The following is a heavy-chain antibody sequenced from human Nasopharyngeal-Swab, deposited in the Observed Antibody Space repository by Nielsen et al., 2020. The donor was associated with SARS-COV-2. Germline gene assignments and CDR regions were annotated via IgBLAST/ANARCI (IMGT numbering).Heavy chain of an antibody. CDR1: GGTFSSYA. CDR2: IIPIFGTA. CDR3: ARGGGEGSSWQDWYFDL. D-gene: IGHD6-13*01. J-gene: IGHJ2*01. V-gene: IGHV1-69*13. Sequence: SVKVSCKASGGTFSSYAISWVRQAPGQGLEWMGGIIPIFGTANYAQKFQGRVTITADESTSTAYMELSSLRSEDTAVYYCARGGGEGSSWQDWYFDLWGRGTLVTVSS.